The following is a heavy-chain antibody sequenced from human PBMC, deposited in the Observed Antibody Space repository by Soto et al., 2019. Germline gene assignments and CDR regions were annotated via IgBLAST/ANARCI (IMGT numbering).Heavy chain of an antibody. Sequence: GSLRLSFAASGYSFSNSFLTWVRQAPGPGPAWVSSISGSSAFLYYADSVKGRFTISRDTATNSLYLQKNSLRAEDTSVYYCATSNWYACDIWGHGTMDSVS. CDR1: GYSFSNSF. CDR3: ATSNWYACDI. D-gene: IGHD6-13*01. V-gene: IGHV3-21*01. CDR2: ISGSSAFL. J-gene: IGHJ3*02.